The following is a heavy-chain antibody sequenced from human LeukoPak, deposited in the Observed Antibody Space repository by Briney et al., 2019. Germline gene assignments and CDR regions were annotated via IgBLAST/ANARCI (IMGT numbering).Heavy chain of an antibody. CDR3: AKEASSYDFWSGYPYFDY. V-gene: IGHV3-23*01. CDR1: GFTFSSYA. Sequence: GGSLRLSCAASGFTFSSYAMSWVRQAPGKGLEWASAISGSGGSTYYADSVKGRFTISRDNSKNTLYLQMNSLRAEDTAVYYCAKEASSYDFWSGYPYFDYWGQGTLVTVSS. CDR2: ISGSGGST. J-gene: IGHJ4*02. D-gene: IGHD3-3*01.